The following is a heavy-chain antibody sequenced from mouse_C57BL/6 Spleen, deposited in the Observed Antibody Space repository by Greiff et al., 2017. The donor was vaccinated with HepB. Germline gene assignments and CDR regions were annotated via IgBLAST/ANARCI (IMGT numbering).Heavy chain of an antibody. J-gene: IGHJ1*03. V-gene: IGHV1-26*01. CDR2: INPNNGGT. CDR1: GYTFTDYY. D-gene: IGHD4-1*01. CDR3: ARSNWGFWYFDV. Sequence: EVQLQQSGPELVKPGASVKISCKASGYTFTDYYMNWVKQSHGKSLEWIGDINPNNGGTSYNQKFKGKATLTVDKSSSTAYMELRSLTSEDSAVYYCARSNWGFWYFDVWGTGTTVTVSS.